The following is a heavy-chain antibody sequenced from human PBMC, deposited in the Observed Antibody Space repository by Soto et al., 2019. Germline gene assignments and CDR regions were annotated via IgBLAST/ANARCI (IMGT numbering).Heavy chain of an antibody. CDR3: AKDHVVGHSYYGMDV. D-gene: IGHD3-22*01. V-gene: IGHV1-69*01. Sequence: QVQLVQSGAEVKKPGSSVKVSCKASGGTLSNYAISWVRQAPGQGLEWMGVIIPIFASANYAQRFQGRLMITADESTSTAHMELSSLRSEDTAVYYCAKDHVVGHSYYGMDVWGQGTTVTVSS. CDR1: GGTLSNYA. J-gene: IGHJ6*02. CDR2: IIPIFASA.